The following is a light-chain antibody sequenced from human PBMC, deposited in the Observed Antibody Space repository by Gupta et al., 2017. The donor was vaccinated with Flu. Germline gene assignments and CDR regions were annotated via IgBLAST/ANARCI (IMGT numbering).Light chain of an antibody. Sequence: SASGSPGQSVAISCTGTSSDVGGYDFVSWFQQHPGKAPKLIIYEVTRRPSGVPARFSGSKSGNTASLTVSGLQAEDEADYYCCSYGGSNNLIFGGGTKLTVL. CDR2: EVT. CDR1: SSDVGGYDF. J-gene: IGLJ2*01. CDR3: CSYGGSNNLI. V-gene: IGLV2-8*01.